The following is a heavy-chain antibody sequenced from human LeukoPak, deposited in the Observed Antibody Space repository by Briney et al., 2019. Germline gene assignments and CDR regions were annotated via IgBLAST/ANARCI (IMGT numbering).Heavy chain of an antibody. D-gene: IGHD6-13*01. J-gene: IGHJ5*02. CDR1: GFTSNTYE. CDR3: GIRQSGLLGISAAGYGWGYAP. V-gene: IGHV3-48*03. Sequence: GGSLRLSCVASGFTSNTYEVIWVRQAPGRGLQWISHISSSGTSTHYTDSVKGRFTISRDNAKKSVILQMNSLRVEDTAVYYCGIRQSGLLGISAAGYGWGYAPRGQGTLVTVSS. CDR2: ISSSGTST.